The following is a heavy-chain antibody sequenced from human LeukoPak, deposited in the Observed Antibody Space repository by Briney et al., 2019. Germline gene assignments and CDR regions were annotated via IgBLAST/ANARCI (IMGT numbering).Heavy chain of an antibody. CDR1: GFTFSSYG. Sequence: GGSLRLSCAASGFTFSSYGTHCGRQVPGKGQEWVAFIRYDGSNKHYADSVMGRFTISRDNSKNTLYLQMNSLRAEDTAVYYCANPEVVTPVDYWGQGTLVTVSS. D-gene: IGHD4-23*01. CDR3: ANPEVVTPVDY. J-gene: IGHJ4*02. V-gene: IGHV3-30*02. CDR2: IRYDGSNK.